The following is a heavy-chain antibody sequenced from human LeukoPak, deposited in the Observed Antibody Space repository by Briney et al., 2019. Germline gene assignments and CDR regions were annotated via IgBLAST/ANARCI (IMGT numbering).Heavy chain of an antibody. CDR3: ATRAGTAPNY. CDR1: GYTFTDYY. CDR2: VDPEDGET. Sequence: ASVKISCKVSGYTFTDYYMHWVQQAPGKGLEWMGLVDPEDGETIYAEKFQGRVTITAETSTDTAYMELSSLRSEDTAVYYCATRAGTAPNYWGQGTLVTVSS. D-gene: IGHD1-1*01. J-gene: IGHJ4*02. V-gene: IGHV1-69-2*01.